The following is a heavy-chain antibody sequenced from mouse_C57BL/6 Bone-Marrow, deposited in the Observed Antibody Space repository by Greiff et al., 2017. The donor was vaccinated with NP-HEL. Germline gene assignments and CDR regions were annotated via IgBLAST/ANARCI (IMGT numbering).Heavy chain of an antibody. CDR1: GYTFTSYW. Sequence: VQLQQPGAELVKPGASVKMSCKASGYTFTSYWITWVKQRPGQGLEWIGDIYPGSGSTNYNEQFKSKATLTVDTSSSTAYMQLSRLTSEDAAVYYCARGGWLLDYYAMDYWGQGTSVTVSS. J-gene: IGHJ4*01. CDR3: ARGGWLLDYYAMDY. V-gene: IGHV1-55*01. CDR2: IYPGSGST. D-gene: IGHD2-3*01.